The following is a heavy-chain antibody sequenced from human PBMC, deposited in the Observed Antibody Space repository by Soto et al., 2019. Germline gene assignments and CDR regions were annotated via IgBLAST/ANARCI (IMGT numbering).Heavy chain of an antibody. D-gene: IGHD3-22*01. J-gene: IGHJ4*02. CDR3: AREPDYYDSSGSIPV. V-gene: IGHV4-59*01. CDR2: IYYSGST. Sequence: SETLSLTCTVSGGSISSYYWSWIRQPPGKGLEWIGYIYYSGSTNYNPSLKSRVTISVDTSKNQFSLKLSSVTAADTAVYYCAREPDYYDSSGSIPVWGQGTLVTVSS. CDR1: GGSISSYY.